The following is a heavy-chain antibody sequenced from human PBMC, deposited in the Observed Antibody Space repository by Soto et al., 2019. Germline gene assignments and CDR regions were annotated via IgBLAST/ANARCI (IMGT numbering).Heavy chain of an antibody. D-gene: IGHD6-19*01. CDR1: GFTFGGSA. V-gene: IGHV3-73*01. CDR2: IRSKTNSYAT. Sequence: GGSLRLSCAASGFTFGGSAMHWVRQASGKGLEWVGHIRSKTNSYATAYAESVKGRFTISRDDSMNTAYLQMNSLKTEDTAVYFCTRQTDAVQWLVVPTDYNFDYWGQGTLVTAPQ. J-gene: IGHJ4*02. CDR3: TRQTDAVQWLVVPTDYNFDY.